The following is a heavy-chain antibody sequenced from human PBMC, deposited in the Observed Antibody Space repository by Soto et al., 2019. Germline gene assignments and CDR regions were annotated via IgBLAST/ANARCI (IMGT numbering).Heavy chain of an antibody. D-gene: IGHD1-26*01. V-gene: IGHV4-59*01. J-gene: IGHJ6*02. Sequence: SETLSLTCTVSGGSISSYYWSWIRQPPGKGLEWIGYIYYSGSTNYNPSLKSRVTISVDTSKNQFSLKLSSVTAADTAVYYCARSPSSDSGSYPLWYYGMDVWGQGTTVTVSS. CDR2: IYYSGST. CDR1: GGSISSYY. CDR3: ARSPSSDSGSYPLWYYGMDV.